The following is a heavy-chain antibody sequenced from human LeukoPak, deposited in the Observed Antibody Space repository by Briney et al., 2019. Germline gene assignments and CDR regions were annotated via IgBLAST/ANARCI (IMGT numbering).Heavy chain of an antibody. V-gene: IGHV4-59*08. CDR1: GGSISGYY. D-gene: IGHD3-9*01. CDR2: IDNSGDT. CDR3: ARHPPGLRYFDP. J-gene: IGHJ5*02. Sequence: SSETLSLTCTVSGGSISGYYWSWIRQPPGKAREWIAYIDNSGDTNSNPSLKSRVTISVDTSKNQFSLRLNSVTAADTAFYYCARHPPGLRYFDPWGQGTLVTVSS.